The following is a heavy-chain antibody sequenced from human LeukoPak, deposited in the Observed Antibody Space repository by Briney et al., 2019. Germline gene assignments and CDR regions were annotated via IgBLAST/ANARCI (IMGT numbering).Heavy chain of an antibody. D-gene: IGHD3-10*01. CDR3: AKGSNYGFGYYFDY. CDR1: GFTFSTYG. V-gene: IGHV3-23*01. J-gene: IGHJ4*02. CDR2: IIISGGGT. Sequence: GGSLRLSCAASGFTFSTYGMGWVRQPPRQGLERVSSIIISGGGTYYADSVKGRFTISRDNSKNALYLQMNSLRAEDTAVYYCAKGSNYGFGYYFDYWGQGTLVTVSS.